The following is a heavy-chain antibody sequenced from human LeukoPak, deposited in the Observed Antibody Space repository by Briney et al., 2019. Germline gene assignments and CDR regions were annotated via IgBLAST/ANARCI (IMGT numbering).Heavy chain of an antibody. CDR2: IYYRWST. Sequence: SETLALTCTVSGGSISSYYWSWIRQPPGKGLEWIGYIYYRWSTNYNPPIKSRITISVDRSTNHFSLKLSSVTAADTAVYYCAAKYYYGSGSYYDAEYFQHWGQGTLVTVSS. CDR3: AAKYYYGSGSYYDAEYFQH. D-gene: IGHD3-10*01. CDR1: GGSISSYY. J-gene: IGHJ1*01. V-gene: IGHV4-59*01.